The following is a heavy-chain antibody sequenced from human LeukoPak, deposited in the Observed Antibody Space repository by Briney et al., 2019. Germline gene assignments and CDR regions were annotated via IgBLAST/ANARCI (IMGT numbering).Heavy chain of an antibody. CDR1: GFTFSNFW. Sequence: GGSLRLSCAASGFTFSNFWMHWVRQAPGKGLEWVSSISSSSSYIYYADSVKGRFTISRDNAKNSLYLQMNSLRAEDTAVYYCARDGPIVVVPAAIGIEDYWGQGTLVTVSS. CDR2: ISSSSSYI. V-gene: IGHV3-21*01. CDR3: ARDGPIVVVPAAIGIEDY. J-gene: IGHJ4*02. D-gene: IGHD2-2*02.